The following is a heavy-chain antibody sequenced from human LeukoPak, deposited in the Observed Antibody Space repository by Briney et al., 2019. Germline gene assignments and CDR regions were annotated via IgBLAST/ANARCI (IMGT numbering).Heavy chain of an antibody. J-gene: IGHJ4*02. V-gene: IGHV4-59*01. CDR2: IYYSGST. CDR1: GGSISSYY. CDR3: ARDLGDYDSSGFDY. D-gene: IGHD3-22*01. Sequence: SETLSLTCTVSGGSISSYYWSWIRQPPGKGLEWIGYIYYSGSTNYNPSLKSRVTISVDTSKNQFSLKLSSVTAAVTAVYYCARDLGDYDSSGFDYWGQGTLVTVSS.